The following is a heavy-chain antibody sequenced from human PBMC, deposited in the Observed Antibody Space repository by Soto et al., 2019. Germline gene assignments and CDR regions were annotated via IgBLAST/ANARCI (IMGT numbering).Heavy chain of an antibody. CDR3: AVGRHKTSGSNTWFDP. CDR2: ISNTGGAT. D-gene: IGHD3-22*01. CDR1: GVTFSTYA. V-gene: IGHV3-23*01. J-gene: IGHJ5*02. Sequence: ESGGGLVQPGGSLRLSCAASGVTFSTYAMNWVRQAPGKGLEWVSTISNTGGATFYAGSVKGRFTISRDNSKNTLYLHMNSLRADDSAIYFCAVGRHKTSGSNTWFDPWGRGTLVTVSS.